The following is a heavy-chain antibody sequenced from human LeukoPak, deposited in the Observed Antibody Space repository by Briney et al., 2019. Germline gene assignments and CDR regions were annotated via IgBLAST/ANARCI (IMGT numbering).Heavy chain of an antibody. CDR2: INHSGST. J-gene: IGHJ6*02. V-gene: IGHV4-34*01. CDR3: ARGYSSSWYLYYYYYGVDV. CDR1: GGSFSGYY. Sequence: SETLSLTCAVYGGSFSGYYWSWIRQPPGKGLEWIGEINHSGSTNYNPSLKSRVTISVDTSKNQFSLKLSSVTAADTAVYYCARGYSSSWYLYYYYYGVDVWGQGTTVTVSS. D-gene: IGHD6-13*01.